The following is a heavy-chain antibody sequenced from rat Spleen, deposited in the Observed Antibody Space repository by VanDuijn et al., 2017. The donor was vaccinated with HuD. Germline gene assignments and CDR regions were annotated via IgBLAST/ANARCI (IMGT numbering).Heavy chain of an antibody. CDR2: INTGGGNP. CDR3: ASRDY. J-gene: IGHJ2*01. CDR1: GFSFSKFG. V-gene: IGHV5S13*01. Sequence: EVQLVESGGGLVQPGRSLKLSCAASGFSFSKFGMAWVRQAPTKGLEWVASINTGGGNPYYRDSVKGRFTISRDNAKSSLYLQMDCLRSEDTATYYCASRDYWGQGVMVTVSS.